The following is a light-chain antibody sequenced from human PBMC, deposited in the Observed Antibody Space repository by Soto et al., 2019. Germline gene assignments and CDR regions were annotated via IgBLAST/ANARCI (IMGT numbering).Light chain of an antibody. Sequence: QSALTQPRSVSGSPGQSVTISCTGTSSDVGGYDFVSWYQHHPGKAPKLMIYDVTNRPSGVPDRFSGSKSGNTASLTISGLQAEDEAGYYCCSYLGTYTRAFGGGTKVTVL. CDR2: DVT. CDR3: CSYLGTYTRA. V-gene: IGLV2-11*01. CDR1: SSDVGGYDF. J-gene: IGLJ3*02.